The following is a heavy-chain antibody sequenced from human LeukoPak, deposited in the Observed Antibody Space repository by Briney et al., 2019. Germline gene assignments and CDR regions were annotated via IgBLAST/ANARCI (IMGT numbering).Heavy chain of an antibody. CDR3: ARVLVVEGFDY. Sequence: GGSLRLSCAASGFTFSNYYMTWIRQAPGKGLECISYMSISSSTTYYADSVKGRFTISRDNAKDSLYLQMYSLRAEDTAVYYCARVLVVEGFDYWGQGTLVTVSS. J-gene: IGHJ4*02. D-gene: IGHD3-3*02. CDR2: MSISSSTT. V-gene: IGHV3-11*01. CDR1: GFTFSNYY.